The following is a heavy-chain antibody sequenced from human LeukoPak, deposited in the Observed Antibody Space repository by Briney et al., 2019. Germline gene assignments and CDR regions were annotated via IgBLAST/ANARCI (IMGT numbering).Heavy chain of an antibody. CDR2: INPSGGST. J-gene: IGHJ4*02. V-gene: IGHV1-46*01. Sequence: ASVKVSCKASGYTFTSYYMHWVRQAPGQGLEWMGIINPSGGSTSYAQKFQGRVTMTRDMSTSTVYMELSSLRSEDTAVYYCARAYDYVWGSYRPPDYWGQGTLVTVSS. CDR1: GYTFTSYY. D-gene: IGHD3-16*02. CDR3: ARAYDYVWGSYRPPDY.